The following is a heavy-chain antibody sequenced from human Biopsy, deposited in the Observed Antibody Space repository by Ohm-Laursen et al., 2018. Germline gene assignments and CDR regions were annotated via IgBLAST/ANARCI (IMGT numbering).Heavy chain of an antibody. J-gene: IGHJ2*01. CDR1: GFTFTTYA. V-gene: IGHV3-30*03. CDR3: ARDGKRWDYSTYFSWHFDL. CDR2: ISYDGSGE. Sequence: SLRLSCSAPGFTFTTYAMHWVRQAPGKGLEWVAVISYDGSGEYYADSLQGRFIISRDNPKNTVDLQMNSLRAEDTAVYFCARDGKRWDYSTYFSWHFDLWGRGTLVTVSS. D-gene: IGHD4-11*01.